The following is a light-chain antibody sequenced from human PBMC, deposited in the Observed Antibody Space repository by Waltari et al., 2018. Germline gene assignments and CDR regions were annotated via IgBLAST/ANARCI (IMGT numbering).Light chain of an antibody. CDR3: QQRSKSFT. CDR1: QRISSY. V-gene: IGKV3-11*01. Sequence: EIVLKQSPATLSLSPGDRATLSCRASQRISSYLAWYQQQPGQAPRLLIYDASTRATGIPARFSGSGSVTDFTLTIGSLEPEDFAIYYCQQRSKSFTFGPGTKVDIK. J-gene: IGKJ3*01. CDR2: DAS.